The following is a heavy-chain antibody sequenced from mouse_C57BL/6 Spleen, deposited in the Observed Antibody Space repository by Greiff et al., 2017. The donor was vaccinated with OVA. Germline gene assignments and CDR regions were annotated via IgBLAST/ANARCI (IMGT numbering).Heavy chain of an antibody. CDR1: GYTFTSYW. CDR2: IDPSDSET. CDR3: ARERGNYVDYFDY. D-gene: IGHD2-1*01. Sequence: VQLQQPGAELVRPGSSVKLSCKASGYTFTSYWMHWVKQRPIQGLEWIGNIDPSDSETHYNQKFKDKATLTVDKSSSTAYMQLSSLTSEDSAVYYCARERGNYVDYFDYWGQGTTLTVSS. V-gene: IGHV1-52*01. J-gene: IGHJ2*01.